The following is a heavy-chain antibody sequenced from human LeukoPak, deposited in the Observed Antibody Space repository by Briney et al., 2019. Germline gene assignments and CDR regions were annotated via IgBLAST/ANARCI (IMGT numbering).Heavy chain of an antibody. CDR2: ISYSSNT. V-gene: IGHV4-39*07. D-gene: IGHD5-18*01. J-gene: IGHJ4*02. CDR3: ARSTVDTAMVLAY. CDR1: GDSIYSSRYS. Sequence: SETLSLTCSVSGDSIYSSRYSWGWIRQPPGQGLEWIASISYSSNTYFNPSLKGRVTMSMDTSKNQFSLKVISVTAADTGVYYCARSTVDTAMVLAYWGQGTLVTVSS.